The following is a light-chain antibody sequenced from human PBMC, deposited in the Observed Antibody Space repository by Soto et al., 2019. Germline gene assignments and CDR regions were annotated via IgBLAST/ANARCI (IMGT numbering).Light chain of an antibody. J-gene: IGKJ4*01. V-gene: IGKV3-11*01. CDR1: QSVSSN. CDR3: QQRINWTLT. Sequence: EIVFTQSPATLSLSPGERATLSCRATQSVSSNLAWYQQKPGQAPRLLIYGASSRETGIPARFSGSGSGTDCTLTISSLEPADFAVYYCQQRINWTLTFGGGTKVDIK. CDR2: GAS.